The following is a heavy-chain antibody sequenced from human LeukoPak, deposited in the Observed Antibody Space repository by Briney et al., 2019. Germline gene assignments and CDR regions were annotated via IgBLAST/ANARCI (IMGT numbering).Heavy chain of an antibody. V-gene: IGHV1-8*02. Sequence: ASVNVSCKASGGTFSSYAINWVRQATGQGLEWMGWMNPNSSDTGYTQRLQGRVTMTRDTSISTAYRELSSLRSEDTAVYYCARGHYGTGSHFDFWGQGTLVTVSS. CDR1: GGTFSSYA. CDR2: MNPNSSDT. CDR3: ARGHYGTGSHFDF. J-gene: IGHJ4*02. D-gene: IGHD3-10*01.